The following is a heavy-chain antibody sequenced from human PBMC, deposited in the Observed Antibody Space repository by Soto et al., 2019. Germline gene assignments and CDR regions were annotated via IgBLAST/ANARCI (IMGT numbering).Heavy chain of an antibody. V-gene: IGHV1-8*01. CDR3: AIDLDAFWSGNTYNWFDP. J-gene: IGHJ5*02. CDR1: GYTFTSYD. CDR2: MNPNSGNT. Sequence: ASVKVSCKASGYTFTSYDINWVRQATGQGLEWMGWMNPNSGNTGYAQKFQGRVTMTRNTSISTAYMELSSLRSEDTAVYYCAIDLDAFWSGNTYNWFDPWGQGTLVTVSS. D-gene: IGHD3-3*01.